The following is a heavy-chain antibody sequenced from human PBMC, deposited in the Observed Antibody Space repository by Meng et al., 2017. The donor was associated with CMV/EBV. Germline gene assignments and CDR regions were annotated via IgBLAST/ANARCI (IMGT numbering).Heavy chain of an antibody. V-gene: IGHV4-31*03. CDR2: IYYSGST. D-gene: IGHD5-24*01. Sequence: TVSGGSISSGGYYWSWIRQHPGKGLEWIGYIYYSGSTYYNPSLKSRVTISVDTSKNQFSLKLSSVTAADTAAYYCARSGDGYNSMDYWGQGTLVTVSS. J-gene: IGHJ4*02. CDR1: GGSISSGGYY. CDR3: ARSGDGYNSMDY.